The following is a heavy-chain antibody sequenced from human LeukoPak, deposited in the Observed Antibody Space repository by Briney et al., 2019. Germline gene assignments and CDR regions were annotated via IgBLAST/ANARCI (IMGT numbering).Heavy chain of an antibody. CDR2: ISAYNGNT. V-gene: IGHV1-18*01. CDR3: AREMDSASPPLDTFEI. J-gene: IGHJ3*02. D-gene: IGHD1-26*01. CDR1: GYTFTSYG. Sequence: GASVKVSCKASGYTFTSYGITWVRQAPGQGLELVGWISAYNGNTNYEQKFQGRLTMTTDTSTSTAYMELRSLRYDDTAVYYCAREMDSASPPLDTFEIWGQGTMVTVSS.